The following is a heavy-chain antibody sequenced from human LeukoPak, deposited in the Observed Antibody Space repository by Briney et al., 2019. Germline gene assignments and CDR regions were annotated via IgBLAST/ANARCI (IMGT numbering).Heavy chain of an antibody. CDR2: ISAYNGNT. CDR3: ARDSLPYGDYGETFDS. J-gene: IGHJ4*02. CDR1: GYTFTSYG. Sequence: ASVKVSCKASGYTFTSYGISWVRQAPGQGLEWMGWISAYNGNTNYAQKLQGRATMTTDTSASTAYMDLRSLRSDDTAVYYCARDSLPYGDYGETFDSWGQGTLVTVSS. D-gene: IGHD4-17*01. V-gene: IGHV1-18*01.